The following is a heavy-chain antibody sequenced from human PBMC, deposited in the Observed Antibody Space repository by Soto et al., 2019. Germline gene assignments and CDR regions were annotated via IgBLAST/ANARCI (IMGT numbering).Heavy chain of an antibody. V-gene: IGHV3-74*01. D-gene: IGHD3-16*01. CDR2: INNDGSTT. CDR3: ARVARGAWGVFGH. J-gene: IGHJ4*02. Sequence: EVQLVESGGGLVQPGGSLRLSCAASGFTLSTYWMHWVRQAPGKGLVWVSRINNDGSTTNYADAVKGRFTISRDNAKNTLYLQMNSLTAEDTAVYYCARVARGAWGVFGHWGQGTLVTVSS. CDR1: GFTLSTYW.